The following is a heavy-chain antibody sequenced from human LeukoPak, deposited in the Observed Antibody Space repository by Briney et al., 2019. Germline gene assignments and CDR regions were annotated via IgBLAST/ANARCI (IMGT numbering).Heavy chain of an antibody. V-gene: IGHV6-1*01. CDR2: TYNRSKWYN. D-gene: IGHD6-19*01. CDR3: TRVMAGVLDY. CDR1: GDSVSSNSGA. J-gene: IGHJ4*02. Sequence: SQTLSLTCAISGDSVSSNSGAWNWIRQSPSRGLEWLGSTYNRSKWYNDYAVSVKSRITINPDTSKNQFSLQLNSVTPEDTAVYYCTRVMAGVLDYWGQGTLVTVSS.